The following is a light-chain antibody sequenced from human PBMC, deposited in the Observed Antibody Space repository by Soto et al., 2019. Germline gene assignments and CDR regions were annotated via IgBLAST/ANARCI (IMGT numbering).Light chain of an antibody. CDR3: SSFTTTTTPV. J-gene: IGLJ2*01. CDR1: SGDIGAYDY. V-gene: IGLV2-14*01. Sequence: QSALTQPASVSGSPGQSITISCTGTSGDIGAYDYVSWYQQHLGKAPKLLIYEVTNRPSGISDRFSGSKSGNTASLTISGLQAEDEAEYFCSSFTTTTTPVFAGGTKVTVL. CDR2: EVT.